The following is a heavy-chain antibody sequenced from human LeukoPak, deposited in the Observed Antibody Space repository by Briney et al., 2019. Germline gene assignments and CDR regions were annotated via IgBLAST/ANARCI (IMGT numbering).Heavy chain of an antibody. J-gene: IGHJ4*02. V-gene: IGHV5-51*01. CDR3: ARVAYDSSGHYYGLDY. Sequence: GESLKISCKGSGYSFTSSWIGWVRQMPGKGLEWMGIIYPGDSDAKYSPSFQGQVTISADKSVTTAYLQWNSLKASDTAMYYCARVAYDSSGHYYGLDYWGQGTLVTVSS. CDR2: IYPGDSDA. D-gene: IGHD3-22*01. CDR1: GYSFTSSW.